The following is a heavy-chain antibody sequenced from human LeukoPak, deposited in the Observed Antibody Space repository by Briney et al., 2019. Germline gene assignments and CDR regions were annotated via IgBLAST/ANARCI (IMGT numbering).Heavy chain of an antibody. CDR2: ISYDGRNI. CDR3: ARADRDGYRSFDY. V-gene: IGHV3-30*09. D-gene: IGHD5-24*01. CDR1: AFTFSTYA. Sequence: GGSLRLSCAASAFTFSTYAMHWVRQAPGKGLEWVAVISYDGRNIYYADSVKGRFAISRDNSENTLYLQMNSLRAEDTAVYYCARADRDGYRSFDYWGQGTLVTVSS. J-gene: IGHJ4*02.